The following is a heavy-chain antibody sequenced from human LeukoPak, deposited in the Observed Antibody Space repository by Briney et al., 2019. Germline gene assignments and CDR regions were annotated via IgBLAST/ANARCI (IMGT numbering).Heavy chain of an antibody. CDR1: GGTFSSYA. V-gene: IGHV1-69*04. CDR2: IIPILGIA. Sequence: ASVRVSCTASGGTFSSYAISWVRQAPGQGGEGMGRIIPILGIANYAQKFQGRVTITAEKSTRKAYMELRSLRCEETAVDECGRDEDYGHYPTFDYWGQGTLVTVSS. J-gene: IGHJ4*02. D-gene: IGHD4-17*01. CDR3: GRDEDYGHYPTFDY.